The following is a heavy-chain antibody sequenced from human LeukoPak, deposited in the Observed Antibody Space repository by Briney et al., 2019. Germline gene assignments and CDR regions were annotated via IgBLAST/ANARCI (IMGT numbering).Heavy chain of an antibody. CDR1: GFTFSSYS. D-gene: IGHD3-3*01. V-gene: IGHV3-21*01. J-gene: IGHJ4*02. Sequence: GGSLRLSCAASGFTFSSYSMNWVRQAPGKGLEWVSSISSSSSYIYYADSVKGRFTISRDNAKNSLYLQMNSLRAEDTAVYYCARSITIFGVVHPAFDYWGQGTLVTVSS. CDR3: ARSITIFGVVHPAFDY. CDR2: ISSSSSYI.